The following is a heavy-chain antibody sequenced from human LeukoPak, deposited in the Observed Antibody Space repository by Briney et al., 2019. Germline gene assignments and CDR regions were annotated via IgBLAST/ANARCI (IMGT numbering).Heavy chain of an antibody. Sequence: SETLSLTCAVYGGSFSGNYWSWIRQPPGKGLEWIGEINHSGSTNYNPSLKSRVTISVDMSKDQFSLKLSSVTAADTAVYYCARQAAQTYDYGGQGTLVTVSS. V-gene: IGHV4-34*01. CDR2: INHSGST. CDR3: ARQAAQTYDY. CDR1: GGSFSGNY. J-gene: IGHJ4*02.